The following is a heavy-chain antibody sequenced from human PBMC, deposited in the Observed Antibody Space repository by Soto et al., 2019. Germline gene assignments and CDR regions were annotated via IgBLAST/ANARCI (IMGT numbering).Heavy chain of an antibody. CDR2: IYYSGRT. J-gene: IGHJ4*02. CDR1: GGSISSDYYY. CDR3: ARGGAIADFYFDS. Sequence: QVPLQESGPGLLKPSETLSLTCTVSGGSISSDYYYWSWIRQPPGRGLEWIGYIYYSGRTYYNPSLKSRLIISVDTSKNQFSLGLSSVTAADTAVYYCARGGAIADFYFDSWGQGILVSVSS. D-gene: IGHD1-26*01. V-gene: IGHV4-30-4*01.